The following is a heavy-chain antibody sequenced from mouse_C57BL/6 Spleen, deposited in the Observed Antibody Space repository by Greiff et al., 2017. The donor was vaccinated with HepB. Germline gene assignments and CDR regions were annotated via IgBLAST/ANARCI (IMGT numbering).Heavy chain of an antibody. J-gene: IGHJ4*01. CDR3: ARHYGNLLYAMDY. Sequence: QVQLKQPGAELVKPGASVKLSCKASGYTFTSYWMQWVKQRPGQGLEWIGEIDPSDSYTNYNQKFKGKATLTVDTSSSTAYMQLSSLTSEDSAVYYCARHYGNLLYAMDYWGQGTSVTVSS. CDR1: GYTFTSYW. D-gene: IGHD2-1*01. CDR2: IDPSDSYT. V-gene: IGHV1-50*01.